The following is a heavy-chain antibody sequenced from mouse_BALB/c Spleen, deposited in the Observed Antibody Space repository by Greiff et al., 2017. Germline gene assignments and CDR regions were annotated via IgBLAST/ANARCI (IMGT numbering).Heavy chain of an antibody. D-gene: IGHD4-1*01. V-gene: IGHV2-9*02. Sequence: VKLQESGPGLVAPSQSLSITCTVSGFSLTSYGVHWVRQPPGKGLEWLGVIWAGGSTNYNSALMSRLSISKDNSKSQVFLKMNGLQTDDTAMYYCARGGNWDDFDYWGQGTTLTVSS. CDR3: ARGGNWDDFDY. CDR2: IWAGGST. CDR1: GFSLTSYG. J-gene: IGHJ2*01.